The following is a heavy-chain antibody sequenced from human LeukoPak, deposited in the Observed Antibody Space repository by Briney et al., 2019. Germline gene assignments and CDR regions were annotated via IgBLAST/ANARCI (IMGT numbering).Heavy chain of an antibody. V-gene: IGHV3-23*01. CDR2: ISGSGATT. CDR1: GFTFSSYA. J-gene: IGHJ1*01. Sequence: PGGSLRLSCAASGFTFSSYAMNWVRQAPGKGLEWVSGISGSGATTYYADSVKGRLTISRDNSKNTLYLQMNSLRAEDTAVYYCAKDVGAASREYFQYGGRGTLVTVSS. D-gene: IGHD1-26*01. CDR3: AKDVGAASREYFQY.